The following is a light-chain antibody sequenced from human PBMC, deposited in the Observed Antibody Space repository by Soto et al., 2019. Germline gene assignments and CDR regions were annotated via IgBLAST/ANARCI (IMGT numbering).Light chain of an antibody. CDR2: LGS. CDR3: VQALQTPWT. V-gene: IGKV2-28*01. J-gene: IGKJ1*01. CDR1: QSLLHSNGYNY. Sequence: DIVMTQSPLSLPVTPGEPASISCRSSQSLLHSNGYNYLDWYLQKPGQSPQLLIYLGSNRASGVPEGLSSRGAGRDFTLKSSRVEGEDVGVYYCVQALQTPWTFGQGTKVEIK.